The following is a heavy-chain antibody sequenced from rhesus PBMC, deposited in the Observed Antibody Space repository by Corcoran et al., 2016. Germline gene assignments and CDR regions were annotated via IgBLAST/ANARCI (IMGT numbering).Heavy chain of an antibody. J-gene: IGHJ2*01. Sequence: QVQLQESGPGLVKPSETLSLTCAVSGYSISSNYWSWIRQPPGKGLEWFGYIYGSSVSTYSNPSLTSRVTISTDTSKNQFSLTLRSVSAADTAVYYCARGAGWNYGYWYFDLWGPGTPITISS. CDR1: GYSISSNY. CDR2: IYGSSVST. D-gene: IGHD1-1*01. V-gene: IGHV4-147*01. CDR3: ARGAGWNYGYWYFDL.